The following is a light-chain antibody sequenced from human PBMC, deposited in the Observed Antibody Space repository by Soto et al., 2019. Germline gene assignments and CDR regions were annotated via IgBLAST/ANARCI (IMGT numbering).Light chain of an antibody. CDR2: RDS. Sequence: QSVLTQPPSSSGNPGQRVTISCSGSSSNIGRNSLTWYQQLPGSVPKLLIYRDSQRPSGVPDRFSSSKSGTSASLAISGLQSEDEAFYYCAAWDDSLTGPVFGGGTKLTVL. J-gene: IGLJ2*01. CDR1: SSNIGRNS. V-gene: IGLV1-44*01. CDR3: AAWDDSLTGPV.